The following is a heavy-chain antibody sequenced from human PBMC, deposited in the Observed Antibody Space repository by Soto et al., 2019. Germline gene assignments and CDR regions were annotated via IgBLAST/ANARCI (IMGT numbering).Heavy chain of an antibody. CDR1: GGTFSSYA. CDR3: ASHGGSSPEDRYYYGTDV. Sequence: QVQLVQSGAEVKKPGSSVKVSCKASGGTFSSYAISWVRQAPGQGLEWMGGIIPIFGTADSAQKFQGRVTITAEESTSIAYVELCTLSSEDAAVYYCASHGGSSPEDRYYYGTDVWGQGTTVTVSS. CDR2: IIPIFGTA. V-gene: IGHV1-69*12. D-gene: IGHD1-26*01. J-gene: IGHJ6*02.